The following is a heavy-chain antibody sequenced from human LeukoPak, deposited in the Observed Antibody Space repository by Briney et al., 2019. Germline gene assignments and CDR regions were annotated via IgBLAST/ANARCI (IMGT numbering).Heavy chain of an antibody. V-gene: IGHV1-2*02. CDR1: GYTFTGYY. CDR2: INPNSGGT. J-gene: IGHJ3*02. Sequence: ASVKVSCKASGYTFTGYYMHWVRQAPGQELEWMGWINPNSGGTNYAQKFQGRVTMTRDTSISTAYMELSRLRSDDTAVYYCARGYILNDAFDIWGQGTMVTVSS. D-gene: IGHD5-12*01. CDR3: ARGYILNDAFDI.